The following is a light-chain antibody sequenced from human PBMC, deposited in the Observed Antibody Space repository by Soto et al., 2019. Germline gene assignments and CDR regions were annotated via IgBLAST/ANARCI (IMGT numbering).Light chain of an antibody. Sequence: VVLTQSPVTLSFSPGERATLSFRASQSFLGLLDWYQQKPGQAPRLLIYDAYNRATGIPPRVSGSGSGTDLTITISSIEPEDSAVYYCQQRHMWPITFGHGTRLEIK. J-gene: IGKJ5*01. CDR2: DAY. CDR1: QSFLGL. CDR3: QQRHMWPIT. V-gene: IGKV3-11*01.